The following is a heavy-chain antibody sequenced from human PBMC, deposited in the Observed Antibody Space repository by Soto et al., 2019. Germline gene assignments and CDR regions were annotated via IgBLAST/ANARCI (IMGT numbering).Heavy chain of an antibody. J-gene: IGHJ4*02. CDR3: ARGSGWFGY. CDR1: GGSLSGYY. Sequence: QVQLQQWGAGLLKPSETLSLTCAVSGGSLSGYYWSWVRQPPGKGLEWIAEIYPGGSTNYNPSLKRRVTISADTSKNQFALNVRSVTVADTAEYYCARGSGWFGYWGQGTPVIVSS. V-gene: IGHV4-34*02. CDR2: IYPGGST. D-gene: IGHD6-19*01.